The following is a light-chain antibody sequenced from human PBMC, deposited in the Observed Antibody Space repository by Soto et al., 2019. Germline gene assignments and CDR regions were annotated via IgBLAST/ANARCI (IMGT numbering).Light chain of an antibody. V-gene: IGLV2-23*01. CDR3: CSYAGSSTYV. CDR1: SSDVGRYNL. CDR2: EGS. Sequence: QSVLTQPASVSGSPGQSITVSCTGTSSDVGRYNLVSWYQHHPGKAPKLMIYEGSKRPSGVSNRFSGSKSGNTASLTISGLQAEYEADYYCCSYAGSSTYVFGTGTKVTVL. J-gene: IGLJ1*01.